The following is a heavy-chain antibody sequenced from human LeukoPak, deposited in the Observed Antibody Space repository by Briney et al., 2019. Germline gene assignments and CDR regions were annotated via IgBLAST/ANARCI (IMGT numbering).Heavy chain of an antibody. CDR1: GGSIRSYY. Sequence: ETLSRICTGSGGSIRSYYWSWIRQTPGEGPEGIGYIYYSGSTDYPPSLKSRVNISVDTSKNQFSLKLSCVTAADTALYYCASLYSSSTTCYLYHWGQGTMVTVSS. CDR2: IYYSGST. J-gene: IGHJ5*02. D-gene: IGHD2-2*01. V-gene: IGHV4-59*08. CDR3: ASLYSSSTTCYLYH.